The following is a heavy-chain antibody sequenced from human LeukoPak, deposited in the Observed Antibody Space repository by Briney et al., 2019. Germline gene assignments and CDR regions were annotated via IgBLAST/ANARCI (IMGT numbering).Heavy chain of an antibody. D-gene: IGHD4-17*01. CDR1: GFTFSYYS. V-gene: IGHV3-48*01. Sequence: GGSLRLSCAASGFTFSYYSMNWVRQAPGKGLEWVSYISSSSSTIYYADPVKGRFTISRDNAKNSLYLQMNSLRAEDTAVYYCARDYGDYAEYFQHWGQGTLVTVSS. J-gene: IGHJ1*01. CDR3: ARDYGDYAEYFQH. CDR2: ISSSSSTI.